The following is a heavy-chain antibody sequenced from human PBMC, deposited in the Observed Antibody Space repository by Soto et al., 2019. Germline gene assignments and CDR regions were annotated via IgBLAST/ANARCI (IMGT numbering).Heavy chain of an antibody. D-gene: IGHD3-10*01. J-gene: IGHJ6*02. V-gene: IGHV1-18*01. CDR1: GYTFSSYG. CDR3: VREGYYFGSGTYSPPRYYGMDV. CDR2: ISDYNGNT. Sequence: ASVKVSCKASGYTFSSYGLSWVRQAPGQGLEWMGWISDYNGNTHYAQKFQGRVIMTTDTSTRTAYMELRSLRSDDTAVYFCVREGYYFGSGTYSPPRYYGMDVWGQGTTVTVSS.